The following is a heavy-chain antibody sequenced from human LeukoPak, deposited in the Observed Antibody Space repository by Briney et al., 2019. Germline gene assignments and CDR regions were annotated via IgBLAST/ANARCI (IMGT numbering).Heavy chain of an antibody. CDR1: GSSFSDQY. CDR2: IGNKASRYTT. J-gene: IGHJ3*02. CDR3: TRGYSGRSAYAFDI. V-gene: IGHV3-72*01. Sequence: PGGSLRLSCAASGSSFSDQYMDWVRQAPGKGLQWVGRIGNKASRYTTEYAASVKGRFTISRDDSKNSLYLQMNSLKTEDTALYSCTRGYSGRSAYAFDIWGQGTMLTVSS. D-gene: IGHD1-26*01.